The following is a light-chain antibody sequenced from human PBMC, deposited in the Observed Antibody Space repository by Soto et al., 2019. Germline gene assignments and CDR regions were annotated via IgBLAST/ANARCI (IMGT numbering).Light chain of an antibody. CDR1: SSDVLSYNL. J-gene: IGLJ1*01. CDR3: CSYAGSSTPYV. Sequence: QSVLTQPASVSASPGHSITISCTGTSSDVLSYNLVSWYQQHPGKAPKLMIYEGSKLQSGVSNRLYGSKSGNTASLTISGLQAEDEADYYCCSYAGSSTPYVFGTGPKVTVL. V-gene: IGLV2-23*01. CDR2: EGS.